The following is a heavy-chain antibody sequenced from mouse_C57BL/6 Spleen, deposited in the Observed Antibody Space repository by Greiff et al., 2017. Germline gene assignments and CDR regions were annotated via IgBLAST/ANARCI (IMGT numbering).Heavy chain of an antibody. Sequence: QVQLQQSGAELARPGASVKLSCKASGYTFTSYGISWVKQRTGQGLEWIGKIYPRSGNTYYNEKFKGKATLTANTSSSTAYMELRSLPSEDSAVYFCAREKENYYGSSYSMDYWGQGTSVTVSS. CDR3: AREKENYYGSSYSMDY. J-gene: IGHJ4*01. D-gene: IGHD1-1*01. CDR1: GYTFTSYG. CDR2: IYPRSGNT. V-gene: IGHV1-81*01.